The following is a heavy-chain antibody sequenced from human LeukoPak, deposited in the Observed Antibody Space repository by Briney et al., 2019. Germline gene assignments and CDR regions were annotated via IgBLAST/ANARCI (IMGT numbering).Heavy chain of an antibody. V-gene: IGHV3-15*01. CDR1: GFTFSKAW. J-gene: IGHJ4*02. CDR2: IKSNADGGTT. CDR3: STYRWRYDSSGYDY. D-gene: IGHD3-22*01. Sequence: GGSLRLSCAASGFTFSKAWMSWVRQATGKGLEWLGRIKSNADGGTTDYAAPVQGRITISRDDSQNTLYLQLDSLKAEDTAVYYCSTYRWRYDSSGYDYWGQGTLVDVSS.